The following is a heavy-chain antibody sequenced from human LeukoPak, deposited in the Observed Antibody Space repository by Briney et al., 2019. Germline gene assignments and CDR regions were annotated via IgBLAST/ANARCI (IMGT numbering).Heavy chain of an antibody. J-gene: IGHJ4*02. CDR2: IYTSGST. V-gene: IGHV4-61*09. D-gene: IGHD3-10*01. Sequence: SETLSLTCTVSGGSISSGSYYWSWIRQPAGKGLEWIGHIYTSGSTNYNPSLKSRVTMSVDTSKNQFSLQLNSVTPEDTAVYYCARDQDLWFGELLSPNFDYWGQGTLVTVSS. CDR1: GGSISSGSYY. CDR3: ARDQDLWFGELLSPNFDY.